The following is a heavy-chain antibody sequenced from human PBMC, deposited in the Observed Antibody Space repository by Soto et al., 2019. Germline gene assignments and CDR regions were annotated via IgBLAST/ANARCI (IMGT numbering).Heavy chain of an antibody. D-gene: IGHD3-22*01. CDR1: RFTFSSYA. J-gene: IGHJ3*02. V-gene: IGHV3-64D*06. CDR2: ISNNGDST. CDR3: VKYYYDSSGYYGLNAFDI. Sequence: GGSLRLFCLASRFTFSSYAMHWVRQAPGKGLEYVSTISNNGDSTYYADSVKGRFTISRDNSKNTLYLQMSSLRTEDTAVYYCVKYYYDSSGYYGLNAFDIWGQGTMVTVSS.